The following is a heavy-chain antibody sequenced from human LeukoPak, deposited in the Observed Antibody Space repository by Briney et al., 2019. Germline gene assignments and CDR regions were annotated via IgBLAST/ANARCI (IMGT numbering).Heavy chain of an antibody. J-gene: IGHJ3*02. CDR2: IYHSGST. V-gene: IGHV4-38-2*01. CDR1: GYSISSGYY. Sequence: SETLSLTCAVSGYSISSGYYWGWIRQPPGKGLEWIGSIYHSGSTYYNPSLKSRVTISVDTSKNQFSLKLSSVTAADTAVYYCARPAMGQWESPAFDIWGQGTMVTVSS. D-gene: IGHD1-26*01. CDR3: ARPAMGQWESPAFDI.